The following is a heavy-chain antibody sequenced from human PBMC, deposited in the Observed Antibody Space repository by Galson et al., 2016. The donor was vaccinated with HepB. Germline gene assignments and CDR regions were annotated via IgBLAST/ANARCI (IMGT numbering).Heavy chain of an antibody. V-gene: IGHV3-23*01. J-gene: IGHJ6*02. CDR2: ITSGGTT. D-gene: IGHD5-18*01. CDR3: AKRPYSYGWHYGMDV. Sequence: SLRLSCAASGFSFSSYAMSWVRQAPGKGLEWVSGITSGGTTYYADSVKGRFTISRDNSKNILYLQMKRLRDEDTAVYYCAKRPYSYGWHYGMDVWGQGTTVTVSS. CDR1: GFSFSSYA.